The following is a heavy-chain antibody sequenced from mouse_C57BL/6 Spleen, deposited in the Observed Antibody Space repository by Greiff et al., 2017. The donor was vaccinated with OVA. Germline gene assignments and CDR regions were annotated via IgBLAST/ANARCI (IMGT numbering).Heavy chain of an antibody. CDR2: ISSGSSTI. V-gene: IGHV5-17*01. CDR1: GFTFSDYG. D-gene: IGHD3-1*01. CDR3: ARGGATGEFAY. Sequence: EVQGVESGGGLVKPGGSLKLSCAASGFTFSDYGLHWVRQAPEKGLEWVAYISSGSSTIYYADTVKGRFTISRDNAKNTLFLQMTSLRSEDTAMYYCARGGATGEFAYWGQGTLVTVSA. J-gene: IGHJ3*01.